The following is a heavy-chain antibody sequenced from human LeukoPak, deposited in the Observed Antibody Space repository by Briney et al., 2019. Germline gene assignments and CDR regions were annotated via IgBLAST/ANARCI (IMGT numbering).Heavy chain of an antibody. CDR2: INPSGGST. Sequence: ASVKVSCKASGYTFTSYYMHWVRQAPGQGLEWMGIINPSGGSTSYAQKFQGRVTMTRDTSTSTGYMELSSLRSEDTAVYYCARGSYQLLWARGAYYYYGMDVWGQGTTVTVSS. D-gene: IGHD2-2*01. CDR1: GYTFTSYY. V-gene: IGHV1-46*01. J-gene: IGHJ6*02. CDR3: ARGSYQLLWARGAYYYYGMDV.